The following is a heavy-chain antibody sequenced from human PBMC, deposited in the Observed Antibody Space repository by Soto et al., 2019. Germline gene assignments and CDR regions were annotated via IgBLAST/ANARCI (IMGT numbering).Heavy chain of an antibody. CDR2: IYYSGGT. Sequence: SETLSLTCTVSGGSISSYYWSWIRQPPGKGLEWIGYIYYSGGTNYNPSLKSRVTISVDTSKNQISLKLRSVTAADTAVYYCARLKPPSILLWFGELVAAFNIWGQGKMVTVSS. V-gene: IGHV4-59*01. J-gene: IGHJ3*02. CDR1: GGSISSYY. CDR3: ARLKPPSILLWFGELVAAFNI. D-gene: IGHD3-10*01.